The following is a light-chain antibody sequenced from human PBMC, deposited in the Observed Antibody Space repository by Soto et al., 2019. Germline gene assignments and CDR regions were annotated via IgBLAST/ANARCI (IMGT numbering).Light chain of an antibody. V-gene: IGLV2-11*01. CDR3: CSYAGSYTHV. CDR1: SSDVGGYNF. Sequence: QAPLTEPRSVSGSPGQSVTISCTGTSSDVGGYNFVSWYQQYPGKAPKLIIYDVTKGPSGVPDRFSGSKSGNTASLTISGLQTDDEADYYCCSYAGSYTHVFGTGTKVTVL. CDR2: DVT. J-gene: IGLJ1*01.